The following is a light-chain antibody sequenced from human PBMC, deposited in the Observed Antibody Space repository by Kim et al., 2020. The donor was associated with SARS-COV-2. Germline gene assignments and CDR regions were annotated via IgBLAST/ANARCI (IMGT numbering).Light chain of an antibody. Sequence: LGTTVRITCQGASLRSYYASWYQQKPGQAPVLVIYGKNNRPSGIPDRFSGSTSGNTASLTITGAQAEDEADYYCNSRDTSGNHRVVFGGGTQLTVL. CDR2: GKN. CDR1: SLRSYY. J-gene: IGLJ2*01. CDR3: NSRDTSGNHRVV. V-gene: IGLV3-19*01.